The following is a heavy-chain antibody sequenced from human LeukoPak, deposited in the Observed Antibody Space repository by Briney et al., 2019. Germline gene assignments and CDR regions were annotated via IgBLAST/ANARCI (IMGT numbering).Heavy chain of an antibody. D-gene: IGHD3-9*01. V-gene: IGHV1-2*02. CDR3: ARVDILTGYYSVDFDY. J-gene: IGHJ4*02. CDR1: GYTFTSYA. Sequence: ASVKVSCKASGYTFTSYAMHWVRQAPGQGLEWMGWINPNSGGTNYAQKFRGRVTMTRDTSISTAYMELSRLRSDDTAVYYCARVDILTGYYSVDFDYWGQGTLVTVSA. CDR2: INPNSGGT.